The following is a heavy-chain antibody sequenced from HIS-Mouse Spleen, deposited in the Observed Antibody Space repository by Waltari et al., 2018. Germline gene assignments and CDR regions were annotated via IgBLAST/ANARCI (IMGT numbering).Heavy chain of an antibody. D-gene: IGHD2-15*01. Sequence: QLQLQESGPGLVKPSETLSLTCTVSGGSISSSSYYWGWIRQPPGKGLEWIGSIYYSGSTYYNPSLKSRVTMTRDTSISTAYMELSRLRSDDTAVYYCATLPGTVAATLHYWGQGTLVTVSS. CDR3: ATLPGTVAATLHY. CDR2: IYYSGST. V-gene: IGHV4-39*01. J-gene: IGHJ4*02. CDR1: GGSISSSSYY.